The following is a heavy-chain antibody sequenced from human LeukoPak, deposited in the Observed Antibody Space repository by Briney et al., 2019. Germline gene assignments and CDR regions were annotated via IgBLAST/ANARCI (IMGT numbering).Heavy chain of an antibody. J-gene: IGHJ4*02. CDR1: GFTFDDYG. Sequence: GGSLRLSCAASGFTFDDYGMHWVRQAPGKGLEWVSGISWNSGSIGYADSVKGRFTIPRDNAKNSLYLQMNSLRVEDTALYYCAKDATYSSGWTDYWGQGTLVTVSS. V-gene: IGHV3-9*01. CDR2: ISWNSGSI. CDR3: AKDATYSSGWTDY. D-gene: IGHD6-19*01.